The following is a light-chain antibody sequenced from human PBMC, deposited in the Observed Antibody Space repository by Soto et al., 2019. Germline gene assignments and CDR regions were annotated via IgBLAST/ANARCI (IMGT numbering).Light chain of an antibody. CDR3: QQLNSYPLT. Sequence: DIQLTQSPSFLSASVGDRVTITCRASQVIGSFLAWYQQEPGKVPKLLISGASTLQSGVPSRFSGSGSGTEFTLTISSLQPEDFATYYCQQLNSYPLTFGGGTKVDIK. CDR2: GAS. J-gene: IGKJ4*01. CDR1: QVIGSF. V-gene: IGKV1-9*01.